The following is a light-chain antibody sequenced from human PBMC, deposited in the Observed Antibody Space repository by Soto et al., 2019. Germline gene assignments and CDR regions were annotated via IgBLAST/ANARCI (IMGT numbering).Light chain of an antibody. Sequence: DIQMTQSPSTLSASVGDRVTITCRASQSISSWLAWYQQKPGKAPKLLIYKTSSLESEVQSRFSGSGSWTEFTLTISSLQPDDFATYYCQQYNSYWTFGQGTKVQIK. CDR1: QSISSW. CDR3: QQYNSYWT. CDR2: KTS. V-gene: IGKV1-5*03. J-gene: IGKJ1*01.